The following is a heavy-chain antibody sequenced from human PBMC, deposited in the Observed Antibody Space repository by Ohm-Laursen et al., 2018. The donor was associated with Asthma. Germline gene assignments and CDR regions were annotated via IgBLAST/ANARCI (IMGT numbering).Heavy chain of an antibody. V-gene: IGHV3-11*01. CDR1: GFTFSDCY. D-gene: IGHD2-15*01. CDR2: ISSSGSTI. Sequence: SLRLSCSASGFTFSDCYMSWIRQAPGKGLEWVSYISSSGSTIYYADSVKGRFTISRDNSKNTLYLQMNSLRAEDTAVYYCAKDRGIVVVAATAFDYWGQGTLVTVSS. CDR3: AKDRGIVVVAATAFDY. J-gene: IGHJ4*02.